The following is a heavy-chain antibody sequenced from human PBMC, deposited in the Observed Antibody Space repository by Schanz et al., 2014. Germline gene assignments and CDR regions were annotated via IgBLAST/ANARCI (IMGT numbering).Heavy chain of an antibody. Sequence: SSLRLSCAASGFTFSTYGMHWVRHAPGTGLDSMALTLYDGSQQYYEDSVKVRFTISRDNSKHALYLQMNSQRAEDMAVYYCERSRVSMIVMLYDAFAIRSQGLMV. CDR2: TLYDGSQQ. D-gene: IGHD3-22*01. CDR3: ERSRVSMIVMLYDAFAI. V-gene: IGHV3-33*01. CDR1: GFTFSTYG. J-gene: IGHJ3*02.